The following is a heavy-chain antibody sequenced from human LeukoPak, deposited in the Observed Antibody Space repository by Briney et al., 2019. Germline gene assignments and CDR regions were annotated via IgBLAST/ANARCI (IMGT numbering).Heavy chain of an antibody. CDR2: IYHSGST. J-gene: IGHJ5*02. V-gene: IGHV4-59*12. Sequence: PSETLSPTCTVSGGSISSYYWSWIRQPPGKGLEWIGYIYHSGSTYYNPSLKSRVTISVDRSKNQFSLKLSSVTAADTAVYYCARGDYDFANWFDPWGQGTLVTVSS. CDR1: GGSISSYY. D-gene: IGHD3-3*01. CDR3: ARGDYDFANWFDP.